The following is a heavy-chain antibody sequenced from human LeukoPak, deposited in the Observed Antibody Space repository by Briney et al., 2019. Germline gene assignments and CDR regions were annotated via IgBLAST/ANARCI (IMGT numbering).Heavy chain of an antibody. CDR2: IYYSGST. V-gene: IGHV4-39*01. CDR1: GGSISSSSYY. CDR3: AGSDYGDTPYYYYYYMDV. Sequence: SETLSLTCTVSGGSISSSSYYWGWIRQPPGKGLEWIGSIYYSGSTYYNPSLKSRVTISVDTSKNQFSLKLSSVTAADTAVYYCAGSDYGDTPYYYYYYMDVWGKGTTVTVSS. D-gene: IGHD4-17*01. J-gene: IGHJ6*03.